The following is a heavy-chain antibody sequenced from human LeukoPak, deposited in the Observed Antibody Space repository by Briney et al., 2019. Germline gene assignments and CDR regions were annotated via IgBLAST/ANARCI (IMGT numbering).Heavy chain of an antibody. V-gene: IGHV3-21*01. CDR2: ISSSSRYI. J-gene: IGHJ4*02. CDR3: ARAIGSSWGKVDY. D-gene: IGHD6-13*01. CDR1: GFTFSNYS. Sequence: PGGSLRLSCAASGFTFSNYSMNWVRQAPGKGLEWVSSISSSSRYIYYADSVKGRFTISRDNAKNTVYLEMNSLRSEDTAVYYCARAIGSSWGKVDYWGQGTLVTVSS.